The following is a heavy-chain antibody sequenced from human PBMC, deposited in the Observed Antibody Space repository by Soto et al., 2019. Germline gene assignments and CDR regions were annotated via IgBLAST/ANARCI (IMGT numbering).Heavy chain of an antibody. J-gene: IGHJ6*02. CDR3: AAAYYYYYGMDV. CDR1: GDSVSSNSAA. D-gene: IGHD2-15*01. CDR2: TYYRSKWYN. Sequence: PSKTLSLTCPISGDSVSSNSAAWNWIRQSPSRGLEWLGRTYYRSKWYNDYAVSVKSRITINPDTSKNQFSLQLNSVTPEDTAVYYCAAAYYYYYGMDVWGQGTTVTVSS. V-gene: IGHV6-1*01.